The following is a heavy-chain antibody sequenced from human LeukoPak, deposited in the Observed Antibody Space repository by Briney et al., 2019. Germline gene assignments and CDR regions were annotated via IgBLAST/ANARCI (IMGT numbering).Heavy chain of an antibody. CDR2: ISSSSSTI. Sequence: GGSLRLSCAASGFTFSSYSMNWVRQAPGKGLEWVSYISSSSSTIYYADSVKGRFTISRDNAKNSLYLQMNSLRAEDTAVYYCARGIVVVPAAIVFGYWGQGTLVTVSS. V-gene: IGHV3-48*01. D-gene: IGHD2-2*01. CDR3: ARGIVVVPAAIVFGY. J-gene: IGHJ4*02. CDR1: GFTFSSYS.